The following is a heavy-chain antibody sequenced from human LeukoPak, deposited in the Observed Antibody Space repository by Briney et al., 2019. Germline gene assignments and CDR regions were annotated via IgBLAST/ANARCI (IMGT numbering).Heavy chain of an antibody. J-gene: IGHJ4*02. V-gene: IGHV3-7*01. CDR2: IRQDGGEK. CDR1: GFTFTDYW. Sequence: PGGSLRLSCAVSGFTFTDYWMNWVRQAPGKGLEWVASIRQDGGEKSYVDSVKGRFTISRDNAKNSLYLQLNSLRAEDTAVYYCARDANYYDSRGENYFNCWGQGTLVTVSS. D-gene: IGHD3-22*01. CDR3: ARDANYYDSRGENYFNC.